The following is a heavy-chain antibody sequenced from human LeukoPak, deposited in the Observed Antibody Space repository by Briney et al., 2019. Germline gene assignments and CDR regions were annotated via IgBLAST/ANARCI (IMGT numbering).Heavy chain of an antibody. CDR3: AGLVGRYSSGLYYYYFDY. V-gene: IGHV4-4*02. Sequence: PSGTLSLTCTVSGDSINSLDLWSWVRQPPGKGLEWIGEMYLSGTTHSNPSVKSRVTISIDKSKNQFFLNLSSVTAADTAVYFCAGLVGRYSSGLYYYYFDYWGQGTLVTVSS. CDR1: GDSINSLDL. D-gene: IGHD3-22*01. J-gene: IGHJ4*02. CDR2: MYLSGTT.